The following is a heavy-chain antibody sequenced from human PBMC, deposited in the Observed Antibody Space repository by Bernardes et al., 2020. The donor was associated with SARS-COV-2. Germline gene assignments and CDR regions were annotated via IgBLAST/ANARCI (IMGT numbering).Heavy chain of an antibody. Sequence: GGSLRLSCAASGFSFNDYAMNWVRQAPGKGLEWVSYISSRSSTVYYADSVKGRFTISRDNAKNSLYLQMNSLRDEDRAVYYCARGWNGDYSFGMDVWGPGTTVTVSS. CDR2: ISSRSSTV. CDR1: GFSFNDYA. D-gene: IGHD1-1*01. CDR3: ARGWNGDYSFGMDV. J-gene: IGHJ6*02. V-gene: IGHV3-48*02.